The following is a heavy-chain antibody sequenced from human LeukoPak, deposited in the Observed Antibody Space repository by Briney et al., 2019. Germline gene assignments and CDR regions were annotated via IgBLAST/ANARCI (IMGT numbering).Heavy chain of an antibody. V-gene: IGHV4-30-4*08. Sequence: PSETLSLTCTVSGGSISSGDYYWSWIRQPPGKGLEWIGYIYYSGSTYYNPSLKSRVTISVDTSKNQFSLKLSSVTAADTAAYYCARYTVVPVFDYWGQGTLVTVSS. CDR2: IYYSGST. CDR1: GGSISSGDYY. J-gene: IGHJ4*02. CDR3: ARYTVVPVFDY. D-gene: IGHD2-2*01.